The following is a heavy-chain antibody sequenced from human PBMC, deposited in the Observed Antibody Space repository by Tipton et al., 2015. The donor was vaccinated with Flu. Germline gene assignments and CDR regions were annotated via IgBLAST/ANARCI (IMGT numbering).Heavy chain of an antibody. J-gene: IGHJ4*02. Sequence: SLRLSCAASGFTFDDYAMHWVRQAPGKGLEWVSGISWNSGNIGYADSVKGRFTISRDNAQNSLYLQMNSLRAEDTALYYCAKGHSSSWYSYGDQWGQGTLVTVAS. CDR2: ISWNSGNI. V-gene: IGHV3-9*01. CDR3: AKGHSSSWYSYGDQ. D-gene: IGHD6-13*01. CDR1: GFTFDDYA.